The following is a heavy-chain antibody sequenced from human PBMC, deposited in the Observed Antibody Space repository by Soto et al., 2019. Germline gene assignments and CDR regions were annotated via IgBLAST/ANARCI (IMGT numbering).Heavy chain of an antibody. CDR2: ISYDGSNK. CDR1: GFTFSSYA. V-gene: IGHV3-30-3*01. CDR3: ARAWLVLGNMDV. D-gene: IGHD6-19*01. J-gene: IGHJ6*02. Sequence: GGSLRLSCAASGFTFSSYAMHWVRQAPGKGLEWVAVISYDGSNKYYADSVKGRFTVSRDNSKNTLYLQMNSLRAEDTAVYYCARAWLVLGNMDVWGQGTTVTV.